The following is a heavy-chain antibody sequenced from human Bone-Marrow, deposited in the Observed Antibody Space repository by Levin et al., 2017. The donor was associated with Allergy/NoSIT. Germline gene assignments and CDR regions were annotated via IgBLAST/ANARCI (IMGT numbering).Heavy chain of an antibody. Sequence: GESLKISCAASGFIFSSSGMSWVRQTPGKGLEWVSSITGSGDTTYYADSVKGRFTISRENSRNTLYLQMNSLRAEDTALYYCAKRRYEIYSDHDYWGQGTLVTVSS. CDR1: GFIFSSSG. D-gene: IGHD1-26*01. J-gene: IGHJ4*02. CDR2: ITGSGDTT. CDR3: AKRRYEIYSDHDY. V-gene: IGHV3-23*01.